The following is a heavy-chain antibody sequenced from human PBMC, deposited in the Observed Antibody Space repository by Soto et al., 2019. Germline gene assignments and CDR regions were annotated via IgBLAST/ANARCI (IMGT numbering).Heavy chain of an antibody. J-gene: IGHJ4*02. V-gene: IGHV2-5*02. CDR2: IYWDDDR. D-gene: IGHD2-15*01. Sequence: QITLKESGPTRVKPTQTLALTCNFSGFALSTSGVGVGWIRHPPGKALECLGLIYWDDDRRYSPSLKNRLTIINDPYKNELVLIMTNIDPDDTGTYYCARRRVGDGSGWDVGVVDYWGQGFLVTVSS. CDR1: GFALSTSGVG. CDR3: ARRRVGDGSGWDVGVVDY.